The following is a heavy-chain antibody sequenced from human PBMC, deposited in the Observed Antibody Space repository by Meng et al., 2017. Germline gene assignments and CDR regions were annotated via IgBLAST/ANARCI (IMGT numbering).Heavy chain of an antibody. CDR3: ARDGRSWD. Sequence: QGPVPELVKPSGTLSLTCVASGGSISSRNGWSWVRQPPGKGLEWIGELYDSASTNYTPSLKWRVTISVDKSKNQFSLKLSSVTAADTAVYYCARDGRSWDWGQGTLVTVSS. CDR2: LYDSAST. D-gene: IGHD7-27*01. CDR1: GGSISSRNG. V-gene: IGHV4-4*02. J-gene: IGHJ4*02.